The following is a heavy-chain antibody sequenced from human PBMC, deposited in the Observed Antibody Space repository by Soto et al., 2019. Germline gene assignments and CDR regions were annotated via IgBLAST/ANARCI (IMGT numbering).Heavy chain of an antibody. Sequence: PSQTLSLTCAISGDSVSSNSAAWNWIRQSPSRGLEWLGRTYYRSKWYNDYAVSVKSRITINPDTSKNQFSLQLNSVTPEDTAVYYCATVGYISSSSPGGSSYGMDVCGQGTTVTGSS. V-gene: IGHV6-1*01. D-gene: IGHD6-6*01. CDR3: ATVGYISSSSPGGSSYGMDV. J-gene: IGHJ6*02. CDR2: TYYRSKWYN. CDR1: GDSVSSNSAA.